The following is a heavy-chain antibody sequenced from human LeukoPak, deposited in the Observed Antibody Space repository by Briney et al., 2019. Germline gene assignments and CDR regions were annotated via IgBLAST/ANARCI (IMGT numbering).Heavy chain of an antibody. J-gene: IGHJ4*02. CDR2: INPSGGST. Sequence: ASVKVSCKASGYTFTSYYMHWVRQAPGQGLERMGIINPSGGSTSYAQKFQGRVTMTRDTSTSTVYMELSSLRSEDTAVYYCARDGSSWYVDSPFDYWGQGTLVTVSS. V-gene: IGHV1-46*01. CDR1: GYTFTSYY. CDR3: ARDGSSWYVDSPFDY. D-gene: IGHD6-13*01.